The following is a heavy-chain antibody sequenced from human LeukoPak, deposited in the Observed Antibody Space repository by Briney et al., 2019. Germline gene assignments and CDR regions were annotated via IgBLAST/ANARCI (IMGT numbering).Heavy chain of an antibody. D-gene: IGHD5-24*01. CDR2: IIPIFGTA. CDR3: ARAPLEMATIFFDY. J-gene: IGHJ4*02. CDR1: GGTFSSYA. Sequence: ASVKVSCKASGGTFSSYAISWVRQAPGQGLEWMGGIIPIFGTANYAQKFQGRVTITADESTSTAYMELSSLRSEDTAVYYCARAPLEMATIFFDYWGQGTLVTVSS. V-gene: IGHV1-69*13.